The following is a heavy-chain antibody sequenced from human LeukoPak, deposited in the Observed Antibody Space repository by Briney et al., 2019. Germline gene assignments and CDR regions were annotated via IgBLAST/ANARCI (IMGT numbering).Heavy chain of an antibody. D-gene: IGHD4-17*01. V-gene: IGHV3-23*01. J-gene: IGHJ3*02. CDR2: ISGSGGST. CDR1: GFTFSSYA. Sequence: GGSLRLSCAASGFTFSSYAMSWVRQAPGKGLEWVSAISGSGGSTYYADSVKGRFTISRDNSKNTLFLQVNSLRAEDTAVYYCGKDPNGDYVGAFDMWGQGTMVTVSP. CDR3: GKDPNGDYVGAFDM.